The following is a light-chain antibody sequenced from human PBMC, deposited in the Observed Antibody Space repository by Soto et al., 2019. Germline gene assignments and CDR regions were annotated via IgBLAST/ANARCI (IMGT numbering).Light chain of an antibody. Sequence: QSVLTRPASVSGSPGQSITISCTGTSSDIGAYNYVSWYQQHPGKAPKLLIYGVTNRPSGVSARFSGSKSGNTASLTISGVQAEDDANYYCNSYIILSNRVFGHGTKVTV. CDR2: GVT. CDR3: NSYIILSNRV. CDR1: SSDIGAYNY. J-gene: IGLJ1*01. V-gene: IGLV2-14*01.